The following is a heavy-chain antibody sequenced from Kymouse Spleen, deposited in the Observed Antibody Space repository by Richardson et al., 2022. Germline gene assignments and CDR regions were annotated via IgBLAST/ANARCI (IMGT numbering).Heavy chain of an antibody. D-gene: IGHD1-7*01. Sequence: QVQLVESGGGVVQPGRSLRLSCAASGFTFSSYGMHWVRQAPGKGLEWVAVIWYDGSNKYYADSVKGRFTISRDNSKNTLYLQMNSLRAEDTAVYYCARLTGTTPFDYWGQGTLVTVSS. J-gene: IGHJ4*02. CDR2: IWYDGSNK. CDR3: ARLTGTTPFDY. V-gene: IGHV3-33*01. CDR1: GFTFSSYG.